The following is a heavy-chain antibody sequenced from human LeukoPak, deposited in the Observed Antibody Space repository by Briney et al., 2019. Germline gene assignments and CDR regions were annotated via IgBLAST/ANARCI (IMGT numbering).Heavy chain of an antibody. V-gene: IGHV1-2*02. Sequence: ASVKVSCKASGYTFTGYYMHWVRQAPGQGLEWMGWINPNSGGTNYARKFQGRVTMTRDTSISTAYIELSRLRSDDTAVYYCARDLSSGSDLDYWGQGTLVTVSS. CDR2: INPNSGGT. CDR3: ARDLSSGSDLDY. J-gene: IGHJ4*02. D-gene: IGHD6-19*01. CDR1: GYTFTGYY.